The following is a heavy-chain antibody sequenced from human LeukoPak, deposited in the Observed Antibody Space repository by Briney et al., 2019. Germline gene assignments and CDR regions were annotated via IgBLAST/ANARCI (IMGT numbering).Heavy chain of an antibody. CDR3: ARNTSFCGHDY. J-gene: IGHJ4*02. Sequence: GASVKVSCKASGYTFTKYGISWVRQAPGQGLEWMGWISGYNDDTNSAQKFQGRVTMTTDTSTSTTYMELRSLRSDDTAVYYCARNTSFCGHDYWGQGTLVIVSS. D-gene: IGHD3-16*02. V-gene: IGHV1-18*01. CDR1: GYTFTKYG. CDR2: ISGYNDDT.